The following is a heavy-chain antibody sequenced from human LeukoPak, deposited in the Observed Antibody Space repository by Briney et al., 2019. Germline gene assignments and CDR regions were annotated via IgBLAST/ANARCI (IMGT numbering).Heavy chain of an antibody. CDR1: GFTFSSYS. Sequence: GGSLRLSCAASGFTFSSYSMNWVRQAPGKGLEWVSSISSSSSYIYYADSVKGRFTIFRDNAKNSLYLQMNSLRAEDTAVYYCARVISVAGYDYWGQGTLVTVSS. J-gene: IGHJ4*02. V-gene: IGHV3-21*01. D-gene: IGHD6-19*01. CDR2: ISSSSSYI. CDR3: ARVISVAGYDY.